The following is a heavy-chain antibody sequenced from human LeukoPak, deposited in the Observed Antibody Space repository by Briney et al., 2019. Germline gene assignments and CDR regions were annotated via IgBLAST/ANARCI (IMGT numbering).Heavy chain of an antibody. Sequence: GGSLRLSCTASGFAFDEHGMSWVRQAPGKGLEWVSSISSSSSYIYYADSVKGRFTISRDNAKNSLYLQMNSLRAEDTAVYYCARVYSRGSFDYWGQGTLVTVSS. CDR1: GFAFDEHG. D-gene: IGHD5-18*01. CDR2: ISSSSSYI. V-gene: IGHV3-21*01. CDR3: ARVYSRGSFDY. J-gene: IGHJ4*02.